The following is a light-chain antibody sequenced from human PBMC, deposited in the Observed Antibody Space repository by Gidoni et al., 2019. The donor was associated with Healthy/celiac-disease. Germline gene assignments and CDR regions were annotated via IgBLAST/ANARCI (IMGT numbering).Light chain of an antibody. CDR1: KLGDKY. Sequence: SYELTQPPSVSVSPGQTASITCSGDKLGDKYASWYQQKPGQSPVLVIYQDSKRPSGLPGRFSGSNSGNTATLTISGTQAMDEADYYCQAWDISTRVFGGGTKLTGL. J-gene: IGLJ2*01. CDR3: QAWDISTRV. V-gene: IGLV3-1*01. CDR2: QDS.